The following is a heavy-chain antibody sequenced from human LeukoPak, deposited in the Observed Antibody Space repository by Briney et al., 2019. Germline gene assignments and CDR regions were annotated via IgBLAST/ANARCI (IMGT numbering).Heavy chain of an antibody. D-gene: IGHD3-22*01. CDR1: GYTFTGYY. Sequence: ASVKVSCKASGYTFTGYYMHWVRQAPGQGLEWMGWINPNSGGTNYAQKFQGRVTMTRDTSISTAYMELRSLRSDDTAVYYCARDFPHVDYYDSSGSYFDYWGQGTLVTVSS. CDR2: INPNSGGT. CDR3: ARDFPHVDYYDSSGSYFDY. J-gene: IGHJ4*02. V-gene: IGHV1-2*02.